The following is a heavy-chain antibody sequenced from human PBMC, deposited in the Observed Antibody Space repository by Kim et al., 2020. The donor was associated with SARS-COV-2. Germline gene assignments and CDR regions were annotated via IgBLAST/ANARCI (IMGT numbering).Heavy chain of an antibody. CDR1: GGSISSSSYY. J-gene: IGHJ5*02. CDR2: IYYSGST. CDR3: ARLGSSSWLNWFDP. Sequence: SETLSLTCTVSGGSISSSSYYWGWIRQPPGKGLEWIGSIYYSGSTYYNPSLKSRVTISVDTSKNQFPLKLSSVTAADTAVYYCARLGSSSWLNWFDPWGQGTLVTVSS. D-gene: IGHD6-13*01. V-gene: IGHV4-39*01.